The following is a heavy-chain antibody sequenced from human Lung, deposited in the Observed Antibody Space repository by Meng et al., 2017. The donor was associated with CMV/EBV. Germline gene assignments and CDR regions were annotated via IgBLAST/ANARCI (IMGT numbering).Heavy chain of an antibody. CDR2: IWYDGSNK. D-gene: IGHD5/OR15-5a*01. J-gene: IGHJ3*01. Sequence: GGSXRLXXTASGFAFSSYGMHWVRQAPGKGLEWVAVIWYDGSNKYFADSVKGRFTVSRDNSRNMLYLHMNRLRADDTAVYYCAKDIVSTINPGAFDVWGQGTXVTVSS. CDR3: AKDIVSTINPGAFDV. CDR1: GFAFSSYG. V-gene: IGHV3-33*06.